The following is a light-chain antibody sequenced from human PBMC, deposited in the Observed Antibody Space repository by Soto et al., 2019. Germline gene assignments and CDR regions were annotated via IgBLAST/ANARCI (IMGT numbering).Light chain of an antibody. Sequence: EIVLTQSPGTLSLSPGERATLSCRASQSVSSSYLAWYQQKPGQAPRLLIYGASSRATGIPDRFSGSGSGTEFTLTISRLEPEDFAMYYCQQYGSSPLTFGQGTRLEIK. CDR3: QQYGSSPLT. V-gene: IGKV3-20*01. CDR2: GAS. J-gene: IGKJ5*01. CDR1: QSVSSSY.